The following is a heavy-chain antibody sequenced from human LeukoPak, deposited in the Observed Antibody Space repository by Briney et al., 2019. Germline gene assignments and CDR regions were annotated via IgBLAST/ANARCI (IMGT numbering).Heavy chain of an antibody. J-gene: IGHJ4*02. CDR1: GGSVTSSYYY. CDR2: IYYSGTT. Sequence: SSETPSLTCTVSGGSVTSSYYYWGWIRQPPGKGLEWIGSIYYSGTTHYSPSLKGRVTISVDTSKNQFSLTVTSVTAADTAVYYCARRGDYWGQGTLVTVSS. V-gene: IGHV4-39*01. CDR3: ARRGDY.